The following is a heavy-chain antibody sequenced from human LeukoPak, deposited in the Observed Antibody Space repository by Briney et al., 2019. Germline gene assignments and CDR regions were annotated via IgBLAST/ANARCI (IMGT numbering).Heavy chain of an antibody. CDR3: AIAKQQQLPPY. V-gene: IGHV3-30*03. J-gene: IGHJ4*02. CDR1: GFTFSSYG. D-gene: IGHD6-13*01. CDR2: ISYDGSNK. Sequence: GGSLRLSCAASGFTFSSYGMHWVRQAPGKGLEWVAVISYDGSNKYYADSVKGRFTISRDNSKNTLYLQMNSLRAEDTAVYYCAIAKQQQLPPYWGQGTLVTVSS.